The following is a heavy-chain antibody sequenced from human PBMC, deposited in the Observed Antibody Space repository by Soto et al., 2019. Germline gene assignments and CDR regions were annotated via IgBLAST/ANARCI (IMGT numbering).Heavy chain of an antibody. D-gene: IGHD1-7*01. CDR3: AREVGGNYYFDY. CDR2: IYYSGST. V-gene: IGHV4-59*01. Sequence: SEPKTHTWAVAGGSMGSCSWSWIRQPPGKGLEWIGYIYYSGSTNYNPSLKSRVTISVDTSKNQFSLKLSSVTAADTAVYYCAREVGGNYYFDYWGQGNLVTGSS. J-gene: IGHJ4*02. CDR1: GGSMGSCS.